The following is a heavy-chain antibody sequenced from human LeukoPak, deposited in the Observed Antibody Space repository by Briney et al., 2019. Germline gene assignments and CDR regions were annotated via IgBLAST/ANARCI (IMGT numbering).Heavy chain of an antibody. D-gene: IGHD3-10*01. CDR1: GYTFTSYD. CDR3: AKDSMSYYPLYYFDY. Sequence: ASVKVSCKASGYTFTSYDINWVRQATGQGLEWMGWMNPNSGNTGYAQKFQGRVTMTRNTSISTAYMELSSLRAEDTAVYYCAKDSMSYYPLYYFDYWGQGTLVTVSS. V-gene: IGHV1-8*01. CDR2: MNPNSGNT. J-gene: IGHJ4*02.